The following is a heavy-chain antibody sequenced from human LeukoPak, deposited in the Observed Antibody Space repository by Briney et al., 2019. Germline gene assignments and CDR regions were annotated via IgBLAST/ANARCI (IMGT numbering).Heavy chain of an antibody. CDR3: AKDQSGSGDLFDY. D-gene: IGHD1-26*01. V-gene: IGHV3-23*01. CDR1: GFTFSSYA. CDR2: ISGSGGST. Sequence: GGSLRLSCSASGFTFSSYAMSWVRQAPGKGLEWVSAISGSGGSTYYADSVKGRFTISRDNSKNTLYLQMNSLRAEDTAVYYCAKDQSGSGDLFDYWGQGTLVTVSS. J-gene: IGHJ4*02.